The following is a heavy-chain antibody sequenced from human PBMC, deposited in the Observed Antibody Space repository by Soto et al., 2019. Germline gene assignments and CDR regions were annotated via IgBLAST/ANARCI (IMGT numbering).Heavy chain of an antibody. CDR3: ATASSSWYFKRLPAYYFDY. J-gene: IGHJ4*02. Sequence: ASVKVSCKVSGYTLTELSMHWVRQAPGKGLEWMGGFDPEDGETIYAQKFQGRVTMTEDTSTDTAYMELSSLRSEDTAVYYCATASSSWYFKRLPAYYFDYWGQGTLVTVSS. V-gene: IGHV1-24*01. CDR2: FDPEDGET. CDR1: GYTLTELS. D-gene: IGHD6-13*01.